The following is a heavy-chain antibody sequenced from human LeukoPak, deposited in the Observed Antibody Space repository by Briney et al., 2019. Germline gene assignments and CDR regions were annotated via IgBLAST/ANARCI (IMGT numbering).Heavy chain of an antibody. J-gene: IGHJ4*02. CDR3: ARDSYDDYYFDY. CDR2: INPGGGTT. V-gene: IGHV1-46*01. Sequence: ASVKVSCKTSGYTFTRYYVHWGRQAPGQGLEWMAIINPGGGTTSYAQKFQGRVTMTRDTSTSTVYMELSSLRSEDTAVYYCARDSYDDYYFDYWGQGTLVTVSS. D-gene: IGHD4-17*01. CDR1: GYTFTRYY.